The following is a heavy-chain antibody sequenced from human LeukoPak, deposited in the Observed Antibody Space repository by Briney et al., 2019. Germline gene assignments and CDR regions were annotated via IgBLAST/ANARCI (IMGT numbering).Heavy chain of an antibody. CDR2: INSDGSST. J-gene: IGHJ4*02. D-gene: IGHD5-18*01. CDR3: ATLGRGYSYAFEY. V-gene: IGHV3-74*01. Sequence: GGSLRLSCAASGFTLSNYWMHWVRQAPGKGLVWVSRINSDGSSTTYADSVKGRFTISRDNGQNTLYLQMNSLRAEDTAVYYCATLGRGYSYAFEYWGQGTLVTVSS. CDR1: GFTLSNYW.